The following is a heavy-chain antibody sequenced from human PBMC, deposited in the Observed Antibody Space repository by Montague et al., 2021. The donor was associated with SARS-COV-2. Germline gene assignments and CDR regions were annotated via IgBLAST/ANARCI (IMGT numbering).Heavy chain of an antibody. CDR1: GGSFSNYY. CDR3: AREVRGRIVVVIAIPYYYFDY. V-gene: IGHV4-34*01. D-gene: IGHD2-21*01. CDR2: VNQSGTT. Sequence: SETLSLTCTVSGGSFSNYYWSWIRQPPGKGLEWIGEVNQSGTTIYNPSVKSGVTISEDTSKNQFYLRLNSVTAADTAVYYCAREVRGRIVVVIAIPYYYFDYWGQGTLVTVSS. J-gene: IGHJ4*02.